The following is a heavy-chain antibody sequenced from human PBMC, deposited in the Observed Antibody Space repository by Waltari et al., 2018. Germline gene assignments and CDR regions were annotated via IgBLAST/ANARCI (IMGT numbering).Heavy chain of an antibody. Sequence: EVQLLESGGGLVQPGGSLRLSCAASGFTFSSYAMSWVRQAPGKGLEWVSAISGSGGSTYYADAVKGRFTISRDNSKNTLYLQMNSLRAEDTAVYYCAKDVSLYYDILTGYPRAAFDIWGQGTMVTVSS. CDR2: ISGSGGST. CDR1: GFTFSSYA. J-gene: IGHJ3*02. D-gene: IGHD3-9*01. CDR3: AKDVSLYYDILTGYPRAAFDI. V-gene: IGHV3-23*01.